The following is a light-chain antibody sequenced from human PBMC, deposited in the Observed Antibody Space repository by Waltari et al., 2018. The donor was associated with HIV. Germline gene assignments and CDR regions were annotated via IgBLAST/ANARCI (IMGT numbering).Light chain of an antibody. V-gene: IGLV2-11*01. CDR1: SSDVGGYNY. CDR3: CSYAGTYTWV. Sequence: QSALTQPRSVSGSPGQSATISCTGTSSDVGGYNYVSWYQQHPTKAPKLTIYDVSKRPSGVPDRFSGSKSGNTASLTISGLQAEDEADYYCCSYAGTYTWVFGGGTKLTVL. CDR2: DVS. J-gene: IGLJ3*02.